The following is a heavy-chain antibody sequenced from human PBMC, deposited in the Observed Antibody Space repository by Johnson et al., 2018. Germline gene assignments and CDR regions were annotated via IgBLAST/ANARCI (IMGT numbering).Heavy chain of an antibody. Sequence: VQLVESGAEVKKPGSSVKVSCKASGGTFSSYAISWVRQAPGQGLEWMGGIIPIFGTANYAQKFQGRVTITADESTTAYMELSSLTSEVTAVYYCARGYYSDTSGYYPDYDAFDIWGQGTMVTVSS. V-gene: IGHV1-69*01. CDR1: GGTFSSYA. CDR2: IIPIFGTA. J-gene: IGHJ3*02. D-gene: IGHD3-22*01. CDR3: ARGYYSDTSGYYPDYDAFDI.